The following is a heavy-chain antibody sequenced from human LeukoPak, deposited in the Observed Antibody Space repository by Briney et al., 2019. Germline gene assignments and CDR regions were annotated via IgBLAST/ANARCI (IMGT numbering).Heavy chain of an antibody. CDR1: GGSISSYY. CDR2: IYYSGST. D-gene: IGHD2-15*01. Sequence: PSETLSLTCTVSGGSISSYYWSWIRQPPGKGLEWIGYIYYSGSTNYNPSLKSRVTISVDKSNNQLSLRLNSVTAADTAVHYCAKEESRDCSGGTCYPTDAFNIWGQGTMVTVSS. J-gene: IGHJ3*02. CDR3: AKEESRDCSGGTCYPTDAFNI. V-gene: IGHV4-59*12.